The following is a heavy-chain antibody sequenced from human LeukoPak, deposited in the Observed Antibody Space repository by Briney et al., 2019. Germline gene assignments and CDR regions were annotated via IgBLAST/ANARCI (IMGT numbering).Heavy chain of an antibody. D-gene: IGHD6-19*01. V-gene: IGHV4-39*01. Sequence: PSETLSLTCTVSGGSISSSSYYWGWIRQPPGKGLEWIGSIYYSGSTYYNPSLKSRVTISVDTSKNQFSLKLSSVTAADTAVYYCALFGYSSGWSLEYFQHWGQGILVTVSS. CDR3: ALFGYSSGWSLEYFQH. CDR1: GGSISSSSYY. CDR2: IYYSGST. J-gene: IGHJ1*01.